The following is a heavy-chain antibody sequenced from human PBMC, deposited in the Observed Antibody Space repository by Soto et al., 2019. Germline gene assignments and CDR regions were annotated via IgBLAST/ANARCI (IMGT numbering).Heavy chain of an antibody. Sequence: EVQLVESGGGLVQPGGSLRLSCAASGFTLSDHYMDWVRQAPGKGLEWVGRTKNKANRYTTEYAASVNGRFTISRDDSKNSLYLQMSSLKTEDTAVYYCARWVSGSPDNWGQVTLVTVSS. CDR2: TKNKANRYTT. CDR1: GFTLSDHY. D-gene: IGHD1-26*01. V-gene: IGHV3-72*01. CDR3: ARWVSGSPDN. J-gene: IGHJ4*02.